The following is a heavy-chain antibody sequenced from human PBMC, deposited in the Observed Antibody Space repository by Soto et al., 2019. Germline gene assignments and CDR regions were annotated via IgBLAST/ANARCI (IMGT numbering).Heavy chain of an antibody. D-gene: IGHD5-12*01. CDR1: GITYKTSA. Sequence: ASVKVSCKASGITYKTSAIHWVRQAPGQGLEWMGWINAGNGDTRYSQNFQGRVTLTRDTSASTVYMDLDSLKSGDTGVYYCARAISGYVTWGQGTLVTVSS. V-gene: IGHV1-3*01. J-gene: IGHJ4*02. CDR2: INAGNGDT. CDR3: ARAISGYVT.